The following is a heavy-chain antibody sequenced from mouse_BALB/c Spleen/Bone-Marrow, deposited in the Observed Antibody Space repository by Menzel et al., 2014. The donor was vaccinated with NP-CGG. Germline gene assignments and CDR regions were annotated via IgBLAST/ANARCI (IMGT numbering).Heavy chain of an antibody. D-gene: IGHD1-1*01. J-gene: IGHJ3*01. Sequence: EVQLQQSGAELVKPGASVKLSCTASGFNIKDTYMHWVKQRPEQGLEWIGRIDPANGNTKYDPKFQGKATITADTSSNTAYLQLGSLTSEDTAVYYCAPYYYGSSSFAYWGQGTLVTVSA. CDR2: IDPANGNT. V-gene: IGHV14-3*02. CDR1: GFNIKDTY. CDR3: APYYYGSSSFAY.